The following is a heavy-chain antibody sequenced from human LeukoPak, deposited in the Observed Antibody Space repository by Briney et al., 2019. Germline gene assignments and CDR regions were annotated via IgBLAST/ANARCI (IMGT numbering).Heavy chain of an antibody. CDR3: ARKGVLRYFDWLLRYNNWFDS. J-gene: IGHJ5*01. D-gene: IGHD3-9*01. CDR1: GGSFSGYY. CDR2: INHSGST. V-gene: IGHV4-34*01. Sequence: PSETLSLTCAVYGGSFSGYYRSWIRQPPGKGLEGIGEINHSGSTNYNPSLKSRVTISVDTSKNQLSLKLSSVTDADTAVYYCARKGVLRYFDWLLRYNNWFDSWGQGTLVTVSS.